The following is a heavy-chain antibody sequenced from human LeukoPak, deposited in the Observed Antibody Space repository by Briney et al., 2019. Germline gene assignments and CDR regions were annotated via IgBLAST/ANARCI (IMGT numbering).Heavy chain of an antibody. J-gene: IGHJ4*02. CDR3: TTGYGDLEIYGN. CDR2: ISVASGDT. CDR1: ASSFPTFS. D-gene: IGHD4-17*01. V-gene: IGHV1-18*01. Sequence: GASVTVSCKASASSFPTFSFTWVRQAPGQGLEWMGWISVASGDTFYAQKVQGRVSMTTDTITGTVYMELTGLTSDDTAVYYCTTGYGDLEIYGNWGQGTLVIVSS.